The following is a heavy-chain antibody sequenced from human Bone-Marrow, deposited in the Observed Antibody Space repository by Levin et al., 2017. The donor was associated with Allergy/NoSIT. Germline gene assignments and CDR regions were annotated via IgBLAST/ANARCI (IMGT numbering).Heavy chain of an antibody. CDR1: GGSISSGDYY. V-gene: IGHV4-30-4*01. D-gene: IGHD3-10*01. J-gene: IGHJ6*02. CDR2: IYYSGST. CDR3: ASSGGYYYYYGMDV. Sequence: SETLSLTCTVSGGSISSGDYYWSWIRQPPGKGLEWIGYIYYSGSTYYNPSLKSRVTISVDTSKNQFSLKLSSVTAADTAVYYCASSGGYYYYYGMDVWGQGTTVTVSS.